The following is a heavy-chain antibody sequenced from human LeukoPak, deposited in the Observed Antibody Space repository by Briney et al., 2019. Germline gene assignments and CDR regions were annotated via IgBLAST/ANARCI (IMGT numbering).Heavy chain of an antibody. CDR1: GSTFSSYG. D-gene: IGHD3-10*01. V-gene: IGHV3-30*18. CDR2: ISYDGSNK. CDR3: ANLPQGRSNPWFGESHDAFDI. Sequence: GGSLRLSCAASGSTFSSYGMHWVRQAPGKGLEWVAVISYDGSNKYYADSVKGRFTISRDNSKNTLYLQMNSLRAEDTAVYYCANLPQGRSNPWFGESHDAFDIWGQGTMVTVSS. J-gene: IGHJ3*02.